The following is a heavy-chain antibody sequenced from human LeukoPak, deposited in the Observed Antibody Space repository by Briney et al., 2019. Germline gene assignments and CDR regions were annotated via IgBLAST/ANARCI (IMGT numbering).Heavy chain of an antibody. J-gene: IGHJ4*02. CDR2: IYCSGST. Sequence: PETLSPTCTVSGGSISGYYWSWIRQRPGEGLEWIGNIYCSGSTNYNPALRSRVTISVGTSKNQFSFILSCVPAADTAVYYCARRPGDIIYVIFDYWGQGTLVTVSS. CDR1: GGSISGYY. V-gene: IGHV4-59*08. D-gene: IGHD5/OR15-5a*01. CDR3: ARRPGDIIYVIFDY.